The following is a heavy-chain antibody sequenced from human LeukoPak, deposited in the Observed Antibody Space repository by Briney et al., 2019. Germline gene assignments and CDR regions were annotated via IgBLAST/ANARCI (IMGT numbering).Heavy chain of an antibody. CDR3: AREGGYDSGIDY. V-gene: IGHV4-59*01. D-gene: IGHD5-12*01. CDR1: GASISSYY. CDR2: IYYSGST. J-gene: IGHJ4*02. Sequence: SETLSLTCTVSGASISSYYWTWIRQPPGKGLEWIGYIYYSGSTNYNPSLKSRVTISVDMSKNQFSLKLSSVTAADTAVYYCAREGGYDSGIDYWGQGTLVTVSS.